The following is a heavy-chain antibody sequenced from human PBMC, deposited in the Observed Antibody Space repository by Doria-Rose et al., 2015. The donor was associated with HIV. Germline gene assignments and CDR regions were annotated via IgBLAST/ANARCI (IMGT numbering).Heavy chain of an antibody. CDR1: GVSLSSPGMG. CDR3: ARIKSSRWYHKYYFDF. CDR2: IFSDDER. Sequence: QVTLKESGPMLVKPTETLTLTCTVSGVSLSSPGMGVSWIRQPPGKALEWLANIFSDDERSYKTSLKSRLTISRGTSKSQVVLTMTDMDPVDTATYYCARIKSSRWYHKYYFDFWGQGPLVIVSA. V-gene: IGHV2-26*01. J-gene: IGHJ4*02. D-gene: IGHD6-13*01.